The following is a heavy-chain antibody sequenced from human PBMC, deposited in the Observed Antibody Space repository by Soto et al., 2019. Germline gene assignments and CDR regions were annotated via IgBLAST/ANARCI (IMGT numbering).Heavy chain of an antibody. D-gene: IGHD2-21*02. J-gene: IGHJ3*01. CDR1: GFTFSSYE. CDR3: ARSQWKEYDSYEFGMLV. Sequence: GGSLRLSCAASGFTFSSYEMNWVRQAPGKGLEWVSYISSSGSTIYYADSVKGRFTISRDNAKNSLYLQMNSLRAEDTAVYYYARSQWKEYDSYEFGMLVRRQG. CDR2: ISSSGSTI. V-gene: IGHV3-48*03.